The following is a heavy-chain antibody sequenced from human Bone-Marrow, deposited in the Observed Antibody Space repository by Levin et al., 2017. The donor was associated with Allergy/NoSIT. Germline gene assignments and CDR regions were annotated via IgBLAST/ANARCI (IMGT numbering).Heavy chain of an antibody. Sequence: GGSLRLSCVASGLSFRQSAMTWVRQAPGKGLEWVSTVRATGSHTYYADSVQGRFTISRDDSKNTLYLQMNSLRAEDTAVYYCAKIYYGSGTYGWFDSWGQGTLVTVSS. J-gene: IGHJ5*01. CDR1: GLSFRQSA. D-gene: IGHD3-10*01. CDR2: VRATGSHT. V-gene: IGHV3-23*01. CDR3: AKIYYGSGTYGWFDS.